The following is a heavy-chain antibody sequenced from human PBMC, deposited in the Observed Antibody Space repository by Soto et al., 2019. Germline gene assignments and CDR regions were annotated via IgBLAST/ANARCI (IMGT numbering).Heavy chain of an antibody. CDR3: ARGGVPAALDI. CDR1: GFTLSNYY. CDR2: INGDGTIT. Sequence: EVQLVESGGGLVQPGGSLRLSCAVSGFTLSNYYMHWARQAPGKGLVWVSHINGDGTITDYADSVKGRFAISRDNARNTLYLQMNSLRAEDTAVYYCARGGVPAALDIWGEGTMVPVSS. D-gene: IGHD3-10*01. J-gene: IGHJ3*02. V-gene: IGHV3-74*01.